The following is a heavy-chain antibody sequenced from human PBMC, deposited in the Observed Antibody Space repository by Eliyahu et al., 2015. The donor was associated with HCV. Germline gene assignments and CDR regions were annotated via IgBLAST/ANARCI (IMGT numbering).Heavy chain of an antibody. CDR3: ARDLSIWGGEPGWLDP. Sequence: GQLVESGGGVVQRGQSLRLSCEASGFSFSDYGMHWVRQAPGRGLEWVAKIWYDGTVKYYADSVKGRFTASKDNSQNVVYLQMNSLTADDSALYFCARDLSIWGGEPGWLDPWGQGTLVSVSS. D-gene: IGHD3-3*01. CDR1: GFSFSDYG. V-gene: IGHV3-33*01. J-gene: IGHJ5*02. CDR2: IWYDGTVK.